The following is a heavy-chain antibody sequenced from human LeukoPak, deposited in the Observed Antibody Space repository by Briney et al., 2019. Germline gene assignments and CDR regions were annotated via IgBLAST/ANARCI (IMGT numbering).Heavy chain of an antibody. CDR2: IGGSGGNT. J-gene: IGHJ4*02. CDR3: AESDGYNSRDYFDS. D-gene: IGHD5-24*01. Sequence: GGSLRLSCAASGFTFSSYAMSWVRQAPGKGLECVSAIGGSGGNTYYADSVKGRFTISRDNSKDTLYLLMNSLRAEDTAVYYCAESDGYNSRDYFDSWGQGTLVTVSS. CDR1: GFTFSSYA. V-gene: IGHV3-23*01.